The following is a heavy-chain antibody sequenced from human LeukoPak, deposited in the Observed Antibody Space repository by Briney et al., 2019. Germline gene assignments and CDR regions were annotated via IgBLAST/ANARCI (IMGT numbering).Heavy chain of an antibody. CDR2: IYHSGST. J-gene: IGHJ4*02. CDR3: ARGRPFDY. CDR1: GYSISSGYY. V-gene: IGHV4-38-2*02. Sequence: SETLSLTRTVSGYSISSGYYWGWIRQPPGKGLEWIGSIYHSGSTYYNPSLKSRVTISVDTSKNQFSLKLSSVTAADTAVYYCARGRPFDYWGQGTLVTVSS.